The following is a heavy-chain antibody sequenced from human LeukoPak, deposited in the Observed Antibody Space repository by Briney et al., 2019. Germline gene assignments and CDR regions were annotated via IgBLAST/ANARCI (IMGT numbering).Heavy chain of an antibody. V-gene: IGHV4-31*03. Sequence: SQTLSLPCTVSGGSISSGGYHWSWIRQHPGKGLEWIGYIYYSGSTYYNPSLKSRVTISVDTSKNQFSLKLSSVTAADTAVYYWARGRRYYGSRSTFYFDYWGQGTLVTVSS. CDR1: GGSISSGGYH. CDR3: ARGRRYYGSRSTFYFDY. CDR2: IYYSGST. D-gene: IGHD3-10*01. J-gene: IGHJ4*02.